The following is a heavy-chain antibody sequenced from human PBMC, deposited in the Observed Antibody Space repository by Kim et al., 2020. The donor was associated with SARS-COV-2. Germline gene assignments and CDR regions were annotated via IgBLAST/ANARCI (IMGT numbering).Heavy chain of an antibody. V-gene: IGHV4-34*09. D-gene: IGHD3-10*01. J-gene: IGHJ4*02. Sequence: NHTPSLKSRVTISVDTARNQFSLKLSSGTAAGTAVYYCAVLLLWNLGGFDYWGQGTLVTVSS. CDR3: AVLLLWNLGGFDY.